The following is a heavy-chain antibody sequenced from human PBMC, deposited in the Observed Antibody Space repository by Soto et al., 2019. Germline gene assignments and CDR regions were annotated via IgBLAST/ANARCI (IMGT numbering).Heavy chain of an antibody. J-gene: IGHJ1*01. Sequence: EVQLVESGGGLVQPGGSLRLSCAASGFAFSSYWMHWVRHAPGNGLVWVSRIKTDGSSTSYADSVKGRFTISRDNAKNTLYLQMTSLRVEDTAVYYCSTVVVPCVPLRYWGKGTLVTVSS. CDR3: STVVVPCVPLRY. CDR1: GFAFSSYW. D-gene: IGHD2-2*01. CDR2: IKTDGSST. V-gene: IGHV3-74*01.